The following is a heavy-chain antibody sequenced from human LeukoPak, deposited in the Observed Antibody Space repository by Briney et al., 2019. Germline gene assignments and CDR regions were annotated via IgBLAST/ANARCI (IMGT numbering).Heavy chain of an antibody. Sequence: SVKVSCKASGFTFNSSAMQWVRQARAQRLEWIGWIVVGSGNTNYAQRFQERVTITRDMSTSTAYMELSSLRSEDTAVYYCAARVGATTPSDYWGQGTLVTISS. J-gene: IGHJ4*02. V-gene: IGHV1-58*02. CDR1: GFTFNSSA. D-gene: IGHD1-26*01. CDR2: IVVGSGNT. CDR3: AARVGATTPSDY.